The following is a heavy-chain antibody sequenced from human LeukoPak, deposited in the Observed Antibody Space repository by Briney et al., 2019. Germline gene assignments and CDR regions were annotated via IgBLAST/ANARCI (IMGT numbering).Heavy chain of an antibody. V-gene: IGHV3-66*01. CDR2: VYSGGST. CDR1: GFIVTNNY. D-gene: IGHD2-8*01. CDR3: ARDPPAVLIDTYG. J-gene: IGHJ4*02. Sequence: PGGSLRLSCTASGFIVTNNYINWVRQAPGNGLEWVSLVYSGGSTYYADSVKGRFTISRDNSKNMVYLQMNSLRAEDTAMYYCARDPPAVLIDTYGWGQGTLVTVSS.